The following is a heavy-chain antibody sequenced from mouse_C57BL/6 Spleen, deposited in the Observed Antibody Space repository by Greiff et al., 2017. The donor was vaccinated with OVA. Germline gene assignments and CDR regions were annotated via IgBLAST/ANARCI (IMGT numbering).Heavy chain of an antibody. J-gene: IGHJ2*01. Sequence: EVQVVESGPGLVKPSQSLSLTCSVTGYSITGGYYWNWIRQFPGNKLEWMGYISYDGSNNYNPSLKNRISITRDTSKNQFFLKLNSVTTEDTATYYCARGGQLRLRGYFDYWGQGTTLTVSS. V-gene: IGHV3-6*01. CDR2: ISYDGSN. D-gene: IGHD3-2*02. CDR3: ARGGQLRLRGYFDY. CDR1: GYSITGGYY.